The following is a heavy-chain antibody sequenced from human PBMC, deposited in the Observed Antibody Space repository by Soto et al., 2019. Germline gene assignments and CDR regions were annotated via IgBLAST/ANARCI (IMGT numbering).Heavy chain of an antibody. J-gene: IGHJ4*02. D-gene: IGHD6-13*01. CDR3: ARGSTGYSSSWYRY. V-gene: IGHV4-59*08. Sequence: SETLSLTCTVSGGSISSYYWSWIRQPPGKGLEWIGYIYNSGSTNYNPSLKSRVTISVDTSKNQFSLKLSSVTAADTAVYYCARGSTGYSSSWYRYWGQGTLVTVSA. CDR1: GGSISSYY. CDR2: IYNSGST.